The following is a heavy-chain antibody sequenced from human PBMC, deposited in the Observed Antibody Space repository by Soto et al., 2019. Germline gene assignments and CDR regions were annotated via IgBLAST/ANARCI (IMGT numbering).Heavy chain of an antibody. D-gene: IGHD6-19*01. CDR3: ARDQRHPYWQWLSGGRDYYYYGMDV. CDR1: GGSISSGGYY. Sequence: SETLSLTCTVSGGSISSGGYYWSWIRQHPGKGLEWIGYIYYSGSTYYNPSLKSRVTISVDTSKNQFSLKLSSVTAADTAVYYCARDQRHPYWQWLSGGRDYYYYGMDVWGQGTTVTVSS. V-gene: IGHV4-31*03. CDR2: IYYSGST. J-gene: IGHJ6*02.